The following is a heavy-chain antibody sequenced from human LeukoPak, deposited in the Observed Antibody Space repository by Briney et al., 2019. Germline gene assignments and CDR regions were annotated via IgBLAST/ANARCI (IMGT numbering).Heavy chain of an antibody. Sequence: PGGSLRLSCAASGFTFRMFGMHWVRQAPGKGLEWVAVIWYDGSNKYYADSVKGRFTISRDNSKSTLYLQMNSLRAEDTAVYYCARDGVVVVAATWGDDAFDIWGQGTMVTVSS. V-gene: IGHV3-33*08. CDR3: ARDGVVVVAATWGDDAFDI. D-gene: IGHD2-15*01. J-gene: IGHJ3*02. CDR2: IWYDGSNK. CDR1: GFTFRMFG.